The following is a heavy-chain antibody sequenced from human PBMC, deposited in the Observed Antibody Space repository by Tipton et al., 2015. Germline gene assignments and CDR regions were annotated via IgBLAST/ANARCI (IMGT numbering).Heavy chain of an antibody. J-gene: IGHJ4*02. D-gene: IGHD4-17*01. CDR2: ISWDGGST. CDR1: GFTFDDYT. V-gene: IGHV3-43*01. CDR3: AKDQDGHDYGAPGYFDY. Sequence: GSLRLSCAASGFTFDDYTMHWVRQAPGKGLEWVSLISWDGGSTYYADSVKGRFTISRDNSKNSLYLQMNSLRTEDTALYYCAKDQDGHDYGAPGYFDYWGQGTLVTVSS.